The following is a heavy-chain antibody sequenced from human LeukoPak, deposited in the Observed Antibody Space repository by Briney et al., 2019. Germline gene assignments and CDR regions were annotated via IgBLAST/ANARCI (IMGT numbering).Heavy chain of an antibody. CDR2: IYYSGST. Sequence: PSETLSLTCTVSGGSISSYYWSWIRQPPGKGLEWIGYIYYSGSTNYNPSLKSRVTISVDTSKNQFSLKLSSVTAADTAVYYCARVGAIDDILTGLTPPDYWGQGTLVTVSS. J-gene: IGHJ4*02. V-gene: IGHV4-59*12. CDR3: ARVGAIDDILTGLTPPDY. CDR1: GGSISSYY. D-gene: IGHD3-9*01.